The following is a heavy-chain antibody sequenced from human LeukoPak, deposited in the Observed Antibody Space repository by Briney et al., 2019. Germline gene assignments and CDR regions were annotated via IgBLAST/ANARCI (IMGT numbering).Heavy chain of an antibody. J-gene: IGHJ4*02. CDR2: IWYDGSNK. V-gene: IGHV3-33*08. D-gene: IGHD5-18*01. CDR1: GFTFSSYS. CDR3: ARDSAAMVTAHTGFDY. Sequence: GGSLRLSCAASGFTFSSYSMNWVRQAPGKGLEWVAVIWYDGSNKYYADSVKGRFTISRDNSKNTLYLQMNSLRAEDTAVYYCARDSAAMVTAHTGFDYWGQGILVTVSS.